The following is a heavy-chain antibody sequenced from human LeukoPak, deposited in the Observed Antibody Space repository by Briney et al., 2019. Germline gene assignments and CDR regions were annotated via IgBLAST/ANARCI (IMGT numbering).Heavy chain of an antibody. CDR3: ARGRYSSGWALDY. V-gene: IGHV4-34*01. CDR2: INHSGST. J-gene: IGHJ4*02. CDR1: GGSFSGYY. D-gene: IGHD6-19*01. Sequence: KPSETLSLTCAVYGGSFSGYYWSWIRQPSGKGLEWIGEINHSGSTNYNPSLKSRVTISVDTSKNQFSLKLSSVTAADTAVYYCARGRYSSGWALDYWGQGTLVTVSS.